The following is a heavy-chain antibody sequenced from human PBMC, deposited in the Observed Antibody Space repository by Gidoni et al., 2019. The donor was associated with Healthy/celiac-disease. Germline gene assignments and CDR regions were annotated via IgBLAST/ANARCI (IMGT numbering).Heavy chain of an antibody. CDR2: ISYDGSNK. J-gene: IGHJ6*03. CDR3: ATNDNYSNYYYYYYMDV. V-gene: IGHV3-30*03. Sequence: QVQLVESGGGVVQPGRSLRLSCAASGFTFSSYGMHWVRQAPGKGLEWVAVISYDGSNKYYADSVKGRFTISRDKSKNTLYLQMNSLRAEDTAVYYCATNDNYSNYYYYYYMDVWGKGTTVTVSS. D-gene: IGHD4-4*01. CDR1: GFTFSSYG.